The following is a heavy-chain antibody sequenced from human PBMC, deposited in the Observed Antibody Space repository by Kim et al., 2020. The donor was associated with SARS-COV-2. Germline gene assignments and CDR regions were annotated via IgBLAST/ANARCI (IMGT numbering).Heavy chain of an antibody. Sequence: GGSLRLSCAASGFTFSSYAMSWVRQAPGKGLEWVSAISGSGGSTYYADSVKGRFTISRDNSKNTLYLQMNSLRAEDTAVYYCAKDEGWGHYYGSGCYPFFGPYYYCMDVWCQGTTVTVSS. CDR3: AKDEGWGHYYGSGCYPFFGPYYYCMDV. CDR1: GFTFSSYA. D-gene: IGHD3-10*01. J-gene: IGHJ6*02. CDR2: ISGSGGST. V-gene: IGHV3-23*01.